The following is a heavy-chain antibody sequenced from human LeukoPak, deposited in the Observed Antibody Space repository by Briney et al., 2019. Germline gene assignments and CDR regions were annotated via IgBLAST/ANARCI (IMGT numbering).Heavy chain of an antibody. V-gene: IGHV3-23*01. CDR1: GFTFSSYA. CDR2: ISGSGGST. Sequence: GGSPRLSCAASGFTFSSYAMSWVRQAPGKGLEWVSAISGSGGSTYYADSVKGRFTISRDNSKNTLYLQMNSLRAEDTAVYYCAKDPLAAAGINWFDPWGQGTLVTVSS. CDR3: AKDPLAAAGINWFDP. J-gene: IGHJ5*02. D-gene: IGHD6-13*01.